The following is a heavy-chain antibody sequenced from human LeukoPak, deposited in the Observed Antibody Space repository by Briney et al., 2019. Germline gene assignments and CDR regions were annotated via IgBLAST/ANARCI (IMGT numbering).Heavy chain of an antibody. J-gene: IGHJ4*02. CDR2: IKKDGSEK. Sequence: GGSLRLSCAASGFNFNNYWTTWVRQAPGKGLEWVANIKKDGSEKYYVDSVKGRFTISRDNAKNSLYLQMNSLRVEDTAVYYCVGPYTSGPPFDYWGQGTLVTVSS. V-gene: IGHV3-7*01. CDR3: VGPYTSGPPFDY. CDR1: GFNFNNYW. D-gene: IGHD6-19*01.